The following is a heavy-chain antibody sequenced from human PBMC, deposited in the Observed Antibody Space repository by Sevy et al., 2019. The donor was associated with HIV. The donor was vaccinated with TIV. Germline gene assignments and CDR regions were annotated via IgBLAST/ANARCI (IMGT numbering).Heavy chain of an antibody. CDR2: INPASGAT. D-gene: IGHD5-12*01. J-gene: IGHJ4*02. Sequence: ASVKVSCKASGYIFSDYWIYWVRQAPGQGFEWMGGINPASGATVYGQKFQGRVAMTSDTSINTAYMELYRLTSDDTAVYYCAGGGSDGNYWGQGSLVTVSS. CDR3: AGGGSDGNY. CDR1: GYIFSDYW. V-gene: IGHV1-2*02.